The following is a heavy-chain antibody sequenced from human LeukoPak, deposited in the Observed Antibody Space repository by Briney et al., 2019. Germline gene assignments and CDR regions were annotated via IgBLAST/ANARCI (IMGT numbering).Heavy chain of an antibody. CDR3: ARDLGGSGYCSGGSCYYMDV. D-gene: IGHD2-15*01. CDR1: GGTFSSYA. J-gene: IGHJ6*03. CDR2: IIPIFGTA. V-gene: IGHV1-69*13. Sequence: SVRVSCKASGGTFSSYAISWVRQAPGQGLEWMGGIIPIFGTANYAQKFQGRVTITADESASTAYMELSSLRSEDTAVYYCARDLGGSGYCSGGSCYYMDVWGKGTTVTVSS.